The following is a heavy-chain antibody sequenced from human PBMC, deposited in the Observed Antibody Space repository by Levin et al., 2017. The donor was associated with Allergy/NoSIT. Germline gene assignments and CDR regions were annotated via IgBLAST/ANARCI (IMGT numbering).Heavy chain of an antibody. Sequence: SETLSLTCTVSGGSISSYYWSWIRQPPGKGLEWIGYISYSGSTNYNPSLKSRVTISADTSKNQFSLTLSSVSAADTAVYFCARDGEGELRPLYHYGMDVWGQGTTVTVSS. CDR2: ISYSGST. CDR3: ARDGEGELRPLYHYGMDV. D-gene: IGHD1-7*01. V-gene: IGHV4-59*01. J-gene: IGHJ6*02. CDR1: GGSISSYY.